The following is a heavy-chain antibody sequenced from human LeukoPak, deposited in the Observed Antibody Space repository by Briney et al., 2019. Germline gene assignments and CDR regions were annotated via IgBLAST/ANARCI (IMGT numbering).Heavy chain of an antibody. V-gene: IGHV4-30-4*08. J-gene: IGHJ4*02. CDR2: IYYSGST. CDR1: GGSISSGDYY. CDR3: ARLPYCGGDCYWGYFDY. D-gene: IGHD2-21*02. Sequence: SETLSLTCTVSGGSISSGDYYWSWIRQPPGKGLEWIGYIYYSGSTYYNPSLKSRVTISVDTSKNQFSLKLSSVTAADTAVYYCARLPYCGGDCYWGYFDYWGQGTLVTVSS.